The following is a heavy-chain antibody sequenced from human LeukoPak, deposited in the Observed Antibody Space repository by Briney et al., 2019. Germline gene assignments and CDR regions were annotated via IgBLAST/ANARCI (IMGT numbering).Heavy chain of an antibody. Sequence: GSLRLSCVASGFSFSTSEMNWVRQAPGKGLEWVSVIYSGGSTYYADSVKGRFTISRHNSKNTLYLQMNSLRAEDTAVYYCASEMVRGVIIMRRHNYDMDVWGQGTTVTVSS. CDR1: GFSFSTSE. D-gene: IGHD3-10*01. CDR3: ASEMVRGVIIMRRHNYDMDV. V-gene: IGHV3-53*04. CDR2: IYSGGST. J-gene: IGHJ6*02.